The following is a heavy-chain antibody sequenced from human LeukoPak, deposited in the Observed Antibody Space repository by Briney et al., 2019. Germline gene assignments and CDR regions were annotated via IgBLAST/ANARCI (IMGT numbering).Heavy chain of an antibody. CDR2: INPNSGGT. V-gene: IGHV1-2*06. CDR3: ARTAPYAGSWNAKANSYYFDY. D-gene: IGHD1-1*01. CDR1: EYTFTGYY. J-gene: IGHJ4*02. Sequence: ASVKVSCKASEYTFTGYYMHWVRQAPGQGLEWMGRINPNSGGTNYAQKFQDRVTMTRDTSISTAYMELNSLISEDTAVYYCARTAPYAGSWNAKANSYYFDYWGQGSLVTVSS.